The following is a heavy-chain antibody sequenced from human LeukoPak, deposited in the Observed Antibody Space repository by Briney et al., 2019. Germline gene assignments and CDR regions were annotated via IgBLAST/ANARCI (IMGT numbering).Heavy chain of an antibody. CDR3: VAAGTFDY. Sequence: SGGSLRLSCVVSGFTYSTYWMYWVRQAPGKGLVWVSRINTDGSTTNYADSVKGRFTISRDNTKNTLYLQVNTLRAEDTAVYYCVAAGTFDYWGQGALVTVSS. J-gene: IGHJ4*02. D-gene: IGHD6-13*01. CDR1: GFTYSTYW. V-gene: IGHV3-74*01. CDR2: INTDGSTT.